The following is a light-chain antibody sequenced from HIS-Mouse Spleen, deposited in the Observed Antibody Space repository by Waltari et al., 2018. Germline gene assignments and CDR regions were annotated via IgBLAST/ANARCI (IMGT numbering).Light chain of an antibody. J-gene: IGLJ3*02. CDR3: QSADSSGTYWV. CDR2: KDS. V-gene: IGLV3-25*03. Sequence: SYELTHPPSVSVSPGQTARITCPGDALPTQYAYWYQQKPGQAPVLVIYKDSERPPGIPERFSGSSSGTTVTLTISGVQAEDEADYYCQSADSSGTYWVFGGGTKLTVL. CDR1: ALPTQY.